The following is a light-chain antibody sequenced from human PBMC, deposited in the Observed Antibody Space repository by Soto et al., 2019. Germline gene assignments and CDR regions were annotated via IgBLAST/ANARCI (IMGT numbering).Light chain of an antibody. CDR3: QQYGDSPQT. CDR1: QSVSSSS. V-gene: IGKV3-20*01. J-gene: IGKJ1*01. CDR2: GAS. Sequence: EIVLTQSPGTLALSPGARATLSCRASQSVSSSSLAWYQQIPGRAPRLLIYGASTRAIGIPDRFTGSGSGTDFTLTISRLEPEDFALYYCQQYGDSPQTFGQGTKVDIK.